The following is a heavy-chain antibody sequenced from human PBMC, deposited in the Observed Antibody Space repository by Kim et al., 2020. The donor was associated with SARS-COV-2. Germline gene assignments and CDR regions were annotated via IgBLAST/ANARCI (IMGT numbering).Heavy chain of an antibody. CDR2: INHSGST. D-gene: IGHD3-22*01. CDR3: ARGLSSGMHRQGSSAIVVALRAFDI. Sequence: SETLSLTCAVYGGSFSGYYWSWIRQPPGKGLEWIGEINHSGSTNYNPSLKSRVTISVDTSKNQFSLKLSSVTAADTAVYYCARGLSSGMHRQGSSAIVVALRAFDIWGQGTMVTVSS. CDR1: GGSFSGYY. J-gene: IGHJ3*02. V-gene: IGHV4-34*01.